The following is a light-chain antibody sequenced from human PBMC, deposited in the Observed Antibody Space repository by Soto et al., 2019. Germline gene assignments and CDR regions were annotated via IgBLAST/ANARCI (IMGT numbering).Light chain of an antibody. CDR2: EGS. Sequence: QSALTQPASVSGSPGQSITISCTGSNSDIGSYNLVSWYQQHPGKAPKLMIYEGSKRPSGVSSRFSGSRSGKTASLTISGLQTEDEADYYCCSYAGSGTFVFGTGTKLTVL. CDR1: NSDIGSYNL. V-gene: IGLV2-23*03. J-gene: IGLJ1*01. CDR3: CSYAGSGTFV.